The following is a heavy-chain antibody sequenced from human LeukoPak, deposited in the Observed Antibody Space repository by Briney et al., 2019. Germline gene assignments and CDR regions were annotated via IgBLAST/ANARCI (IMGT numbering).Heavy chain of an antibody. CDR3: AKDGVVVVPAASPYYYYMDV. CDR2: IRYDGSNK. J-gene: IGHJ6*03. Sequence: GGSLRLSRVASRFTFSRYGMHWVRQAPGKGLEGVAFIRYDGSNKYYADSVKSRFTISRDNSKNTLDLQMNSLRAEDTAVYYCAKDGVVVVPAASPYYYYMDVWGKGTTVTVSS. D-gene: IGHD2-2*01. V-gene: IGHV3-30*02. CDR1: RFTFSRYG.